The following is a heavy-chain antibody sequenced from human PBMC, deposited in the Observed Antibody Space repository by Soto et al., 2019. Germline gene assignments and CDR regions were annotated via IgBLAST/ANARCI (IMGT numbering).Heavy chain of an antibody. Sequence: PGGSLRLSCAASGFTFSSYAMRWVRQAPGKGLEWVAVISYDGSNKYYADSVKGRFTISRDNSKNTLYVQMNSLRAEDTAVYYCARGQGSGYPGDGAFDIWGQGTMVTVSS. J-gene: IGHJ3*02. CDR2: ISYDGSNK. CDR3: ARGQGSGYPGDGAFDI. D-gene: IGHD5-12*01. CDR1: GFTFSSYA. V-gene: IGHV3-30-3*01.